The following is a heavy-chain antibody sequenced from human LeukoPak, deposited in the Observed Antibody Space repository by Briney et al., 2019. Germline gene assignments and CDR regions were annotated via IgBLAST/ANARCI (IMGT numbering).Heavy chain of an antibody. D-gene: IGHD3-16*02. CDR2: ISSSGSTI. Sequence: PGGSLRLSCAASGFTFSSYEMNWVRQAPGKGLEWVSYISSSGSTIYYADSVKGRFTISRDNAKNSLYLQMNSLRAEDTAVYYCARATYVWGSYRANWFDPWGQGTLVTVSS. CDR3: ARATYVWGSYRANWFDP. CDR1: GFTFSSYE. V-gene: IGHV3-48*03. J-gene: IGHJ5*02.